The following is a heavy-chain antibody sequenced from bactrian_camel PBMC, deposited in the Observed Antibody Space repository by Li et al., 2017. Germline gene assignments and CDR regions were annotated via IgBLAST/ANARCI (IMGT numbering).Heavy chain of an antibody. V-gene: IGHV3S40*01. CDR3: AADLFIARPIRLHEFCSDSKFAY. CDR2: INAGDDST. CDR1: GLIFSMYD. Sequence: VQLVESGGGLVQPGGSLSLSCRASGLIFSMYDMIWVRQAPGKGLEWVSSINAGDDSTYYTTSVKGRFTFSHDNTNKTLYLQMNSLKPEDAAMYYCAADLFIARPIRLHEFCSDSKFAYWGQGTQVTVS. J-gene: IGHJ6*01. D-gene: IGHD3*01.